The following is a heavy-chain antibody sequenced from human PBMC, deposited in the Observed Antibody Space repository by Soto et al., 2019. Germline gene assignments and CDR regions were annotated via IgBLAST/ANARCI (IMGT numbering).Heavy chain of an antibody. D-gene: IGHD5-18*01. Sequence: ASVKVSCKASGYTFTSSYMHWVRQAPGQGLEWMGIITPSGGSTTYAQKFQVRVTMTRDTSTSTVYMELSSLRSEDTAVYYCARAGYSYGSPYYGRGGWGKGTTVTVAS. CDR1: GYTFTSSY. V-gene: IGHV1-46*01. J-gene: IGHJ6*01. CDR2: ITPSGGST. CDR3: ARAGYSYGSPYYGRGG.